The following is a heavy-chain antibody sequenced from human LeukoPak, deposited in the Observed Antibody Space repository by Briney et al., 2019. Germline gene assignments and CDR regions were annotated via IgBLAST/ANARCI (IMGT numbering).Heavy chain of an antibody. V-gene: IGHV3-48*03. CDR2: ISCSGSTI. J-gene: IGHJ5*02. CDR1: GFTFSSYE. Sequence: PGGSLRLSCAASGFTFSSYEMNWVRQAPGKGLEWVSYISCSGSTIYYAGSVKGRFTISRDNAKNPLYLQMNSLRAEDTAVYYCARDGALDRWGQGTLVTVSS. D-gene: IGHD3-3*02. CDR3: ARDGALDR.